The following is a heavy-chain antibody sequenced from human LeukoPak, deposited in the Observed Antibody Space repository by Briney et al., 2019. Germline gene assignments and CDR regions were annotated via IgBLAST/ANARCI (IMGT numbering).Heavy chain of an antibody. CDR3: ARDRGYCSSTSCPKSDY. J-gene: IGHJ4*02. D-gene: IGHD2-2*01. CDR1: GFTFSSYW. Sequence: GGSLRLSCAASGFTFSSYWMNWVRQAPGKGLEWVSSISSSSSYIYYADSVKGRFTISRDNAKNSLYLQMNSLRAEDTAVYYCARDRGYCSSTSCPKSDYWGQGTLVTVSS. V-gene: IGHV3-21*01. CDR2: ISSSSSYI.